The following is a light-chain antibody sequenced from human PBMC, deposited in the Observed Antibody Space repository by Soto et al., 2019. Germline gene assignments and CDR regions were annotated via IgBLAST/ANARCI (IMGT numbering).Light chain of an antibody. Sequence: QSVLSQPPSASGTPGQRVTISCSGSSSNIGSNTVNWYKQLPGTAPKLLIYSNNQRPSGVPDRFSGSKSGTSASLAISGLQSEDEADYSCAAWDDSLNGIYVFRTGTKVTVL. J-gene: IGLJ1*01. CDR2: SNN. CDR3: AAWDDSLNGIYV. V-gene: IGLV1-44*01. CDR1: SSNIGSNT.